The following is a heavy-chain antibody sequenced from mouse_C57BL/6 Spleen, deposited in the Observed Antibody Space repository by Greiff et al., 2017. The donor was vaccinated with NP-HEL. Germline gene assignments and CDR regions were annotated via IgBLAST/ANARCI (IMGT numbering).Heavy chain of an antibody. CDR1: GYTFTEYT. CDR3: ARHEDYLLGMDY. V-gene: IGHV1-62-2*01. Sequence: VKLVESGAELVKPGASVKLSCKASGYTFTEYTIHWVKQRSGQGLEWIGWFYPGSGSIKYNEKFKDKATLTADKSSSTVYMELSRLTSEASAVYFCARHEDYLLGMDYWGQGTSVTVSS. CDR2: FYPGSGSI. D-gene: IGHD5-1*01. J-gene: IGHJ4*01.